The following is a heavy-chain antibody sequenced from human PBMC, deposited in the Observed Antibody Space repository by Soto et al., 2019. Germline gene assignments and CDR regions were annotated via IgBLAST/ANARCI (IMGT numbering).Heavy chain of an antibody. Sequence: FISCCLSSIQQTPGKGLEWVANIKQDGSEKYYVDSVKGRFTISRDNAKNSLYLQMNSLRAEDTAVYYCAREIAAAGTFGTDVWCQRTRFTVSS. CDR1: FISCC. V-gene: IGHV3-7*01. CDR2: IKQDGSEK. J-gene: IGHJ6*02. D-gene: IGHD6-13*01. CDR3: AREIAAAGTFGTDV.